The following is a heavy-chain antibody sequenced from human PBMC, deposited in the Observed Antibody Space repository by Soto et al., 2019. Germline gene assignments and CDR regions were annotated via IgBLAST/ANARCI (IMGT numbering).Heavy chain of an antibody. CDR2: IYYSGST. V-gene: IGHV4-59*01. CDR1: GGSISSYY. Sequence: PSETLSLTCTVSGGSISSYYWSWIWQPPGKGLEWVGYIYYSGSTNYNPSLKRRVTISVDTSKNQFSLKLSSVTAADTAVYYCARHQYYDILTGYFPSWFDPWGQGTLVTVSS. CDR3: ARHQYYDILTGYFPSWFDP. D-gene: IGHD3-9*01. J-gene: IGHJ5*02.